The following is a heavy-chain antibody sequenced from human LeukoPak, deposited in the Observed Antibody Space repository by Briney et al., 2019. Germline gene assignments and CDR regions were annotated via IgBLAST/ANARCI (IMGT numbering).Heavy chain of an antibody. CDR1: GFTFSNHA. CDR2: ISGSTIYT. V-gene: IGHV3-23*01. Sequence: GGSLRLSCVASGFTFSNHAMSWVRQAPGKGLEWVSAISGSTIYTYYADSVKGRFTTSRDDSKNTLYLQMNSLSVEDTAVYFCASQVSGYYFFDSWGQGTLVTVSS. D-gene: IGHD5-12*01. CDR3: ASQVSGYYFFDS. J-gene: IGHJ4*02.